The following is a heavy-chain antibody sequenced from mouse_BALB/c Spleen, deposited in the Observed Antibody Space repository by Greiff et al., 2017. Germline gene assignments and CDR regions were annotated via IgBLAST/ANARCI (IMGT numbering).Heavy chain of an antibody. V-gene: IGHV7-3*02. Sequence: DVHLVESGGGLVQPGGSLRISCATSGFTFTDYYMSWVRQPPGKALEWLGFIRHKANGYTTEYSASVKGRVTISRDNSQSILYLQMNTLRAEDSAAYYCARDKVFAYWGQGTLVTVSA. CDR3: ARDKVFAY. CDR1: GFTFTDYY. J-gene: IGHJ3*01. CDR2: IRHKANGYTT.